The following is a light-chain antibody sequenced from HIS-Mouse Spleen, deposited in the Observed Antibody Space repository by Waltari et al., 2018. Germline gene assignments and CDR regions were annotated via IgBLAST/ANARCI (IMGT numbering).Light chain of an antibody. Sequence: QSALTQPASVSGSPVQSITISCTGTSSDVGSYNLVSWYQQHPGKAPKLMIYEGSKRPSGVAHRFSGSKSGNTASLTISGLQAEDEADYYCCSYAGSSTWVFGGGTKLTVL. J-gene: IGLJ3*02. CDR1: SSDVGSYNL. V-gene: IGLV2-23*01. CDR3: CSYAGSSTWV. CDR2: EGS.